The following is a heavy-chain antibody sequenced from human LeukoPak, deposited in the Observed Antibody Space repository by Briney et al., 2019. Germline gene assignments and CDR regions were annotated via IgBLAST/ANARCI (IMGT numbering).Heavy chain of an antibody. Sequence: GGSLRLSCAAPGFTLTNYAMSWVRQAPGKGLEWVSGISGSGRGGITSYADSVKGRSTISRDNSKNTLYLQMNSLRAEDTALYYCARFRSDFWIGYPSAAFDIWGQGTMVTVSS. D-gene: IGHD3-3*01. CDR3: ARFRSDFWIGYPSAAFDI. V-gene: IGHV3-23*01. J-gene: IGHJ3*02. CDR1: GFTLTNYA. CDR2: ISGSGRGGIT.